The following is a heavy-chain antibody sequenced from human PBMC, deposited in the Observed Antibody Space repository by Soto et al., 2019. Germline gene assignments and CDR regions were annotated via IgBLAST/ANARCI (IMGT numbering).Heavy chain of an antibody. CDR3: ARSSGGVLGIIMEDTNWFAR. Sequence: QGRLVQSGAEAKAPGASVKVSCKAPGDTFTSYYMHWVRQAPGHGLEWTGVINPNAGSTRFAQKFQGRVTMTSDTYTSTVYRELRGLTSEATAVYYCARSSGGVLGIIMEDTNWFARWGQGTLVTVSS. CDR2: INPNAGST. CDR1: GDTFTSYY. D-gene: IGHD3-16*01. V-gene: IGHV1-46*01. J-gene: IGHJ5*02.